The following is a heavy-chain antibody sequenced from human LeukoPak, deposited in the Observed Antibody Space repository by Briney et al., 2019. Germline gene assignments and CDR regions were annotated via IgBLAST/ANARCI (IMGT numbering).Heavy chain of an antibody. Sequence: GESLKISCKGSGYSFTYWIGWVRQMPEKGLEWMGIIYSGDSHTKYSPSFQGRVTISADNSISTAYLQWSSLEASDTAMYYCASARHGDYVWDYWGQGTLVTVSS. CDR1: GYSFTYW. CDR3: ASARHGDYVWDY. D-gene: IGHD4-17*01. J-gene: IGHJ4*02. V-gene: IGHV5-51*01. CDR2: IYSGDSHT.